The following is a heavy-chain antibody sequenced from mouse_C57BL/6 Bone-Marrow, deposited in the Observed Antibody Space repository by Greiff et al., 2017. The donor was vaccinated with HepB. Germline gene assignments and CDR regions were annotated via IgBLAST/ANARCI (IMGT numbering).Heavy chain of an antibody. J-gene: IGHJ2*01. CDR2: IDPSDSET. D-gene: IGHD2-2*01. V-gene: IGHV1-52*01. CDR3: ARGEVSTMVTTNDY. CDR1: GYTFTSYW. Sequence: VQLQQSGAELVRPGSSVKLSCKASGYTFTSYWMHWVKQRPIQGLEWIGNIDPSDSETHYNQKFKDKATLTVDKSSSTAYMQLSSLTSEDSAVYYCARGEVSTMVTTNDYWGQGTTLTVSS.